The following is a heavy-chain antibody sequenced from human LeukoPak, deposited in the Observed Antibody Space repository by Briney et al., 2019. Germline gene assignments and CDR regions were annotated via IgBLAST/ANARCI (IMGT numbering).Heavy chain of an antibody. V-gene: IGHV3-15*01. CDR2: IISRTSGRAT. D-gene: IGHD3-22*01. CDR3: TTYRYSYAVTGYSYFDY. Sequence: PGGSLRLSCTASGYSFSNACMTWVRQAPGQGLEWVGRIISRTSGRATDYAAHVRGRFTIARDDSQNTLYLQMNSLKTEDTAVYYCTTYRYSYAVTGYSYFDYWGQGTPVTVSS. J-gene: IGHJ4*02. CDR1: GYSFSNAC.